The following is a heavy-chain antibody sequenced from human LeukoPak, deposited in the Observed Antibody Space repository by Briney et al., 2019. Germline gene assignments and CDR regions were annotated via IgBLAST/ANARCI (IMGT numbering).Heavy chain of an antibody. CDR2: IIPIFGTA. V-gene: IGHV1-69*13. D-gene: IGHD3-3*01. J-gene: IGHJ3*02. CDR1: GGTFSSYA. CDR3: ASHRETYNFWSYGGGEAFDI. Sequence: SVKVSCKASGGTFSSYAISWVRQAPGQGLEWMGGIIPIFGTANYAQKFQGRVTITADESTSTAYMELSSLRSEDTAVYYCASHRETYNFWSYGGGEAFDIWGQGTMVTVSS.